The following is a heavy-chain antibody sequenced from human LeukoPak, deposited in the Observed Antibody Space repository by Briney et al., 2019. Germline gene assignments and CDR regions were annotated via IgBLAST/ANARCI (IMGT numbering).Heavy chain of an antibody. V-gene: IGHV1-69*13. CDR1: GGTFSSYA. Sequence: SVKVSCKASGGTFSSYAISWVRQAPGQGLEWMGGIIPIFGTANYAQKFQGRVTITADESTSTAYMELSSLRSEDTAVYYCASSPYSSGFAYYFDHWGQGTLVTVSS. J-gene: IGHJ4*02. D-gene: IGHD6-19*01. CDR2: IIPIFGTA. CDR3: ASSPYSSGFAYYFDH.